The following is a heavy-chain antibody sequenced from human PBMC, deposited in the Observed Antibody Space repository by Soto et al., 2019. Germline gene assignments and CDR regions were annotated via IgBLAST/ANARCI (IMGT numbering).Heavy chain of an antibody. V-gene: IGHV4-59*01. CDR2: IYYSGST. Sequence: SLTCTVSGGSISSYYWSWIRQPPGKGLEWIGYIYYSGSTNYNPSLKSRVTISVDTSKNQFSLKLSSVTAADTAVYYCARLKVGYCSGGSCYGNWFDPWGQGTLVTVSS. J-gene: IGHJ5*02. CDR3: ARLKVGYCSGGSCYGNWFDP. CDR1: GGSISSYY. D-gene: IGHD2-15*01.